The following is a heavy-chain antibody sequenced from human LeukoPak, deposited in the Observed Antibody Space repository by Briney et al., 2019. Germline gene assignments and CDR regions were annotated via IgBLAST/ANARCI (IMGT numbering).Heavy chain of an antibody. V-gene: IGHV3-23*01. CDR3: AKDLTYYYDSTGYYFDY. D-gene: IGHD3-22*01. CDR2: ISGSGGTT. CDR1: GFTFSSYA. Sequence: GGSLRLSCAASGFTFSSYAMSWVRQAPGKGLELVSGISGSGGTTYYADSVKGRFTISRDNSKNTLYLRLNSLRAEDTAIYYCAKDLTYYYDSTGYYFDYWGQGTLVTVSS. J-gene: IGHJ4*02.